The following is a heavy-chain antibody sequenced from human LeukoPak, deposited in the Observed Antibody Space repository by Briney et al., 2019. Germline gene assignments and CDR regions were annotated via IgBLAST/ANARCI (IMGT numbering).Heavy chain of an antibody. CDR2: IWYDGRNK. CDR1: GFIFSTYD. CDR3: ARENVAVAVHAFDL. J-gene: IGHJ3*01. D-gene: IGHD6-19*01. Sequence: GGSLRLSCVASGFIFSTYDMHWVRQTPGKGLEWLAVIWYDGRNKFADSVKGRFTISRDRSKNTLYLHMNGLGADDTAVYYCARENVAVAVHAFDLWGQGTMVTVSS. V-gene: IGHV3-33*01.